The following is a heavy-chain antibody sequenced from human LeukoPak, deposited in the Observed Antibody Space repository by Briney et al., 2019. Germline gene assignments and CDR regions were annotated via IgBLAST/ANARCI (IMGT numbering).Heavy chain of an antibody. D-gene: IGHD1-26*01. CDR2: IYSGVGT. CDR1: GFTFSSYG. V-gene: IGHV3-66*01. CDR3: AREKSGSYYGYYYYMDV. Sequence: TGGSLRLSCAASGFTFSSYGMTWVRQAPGKGLEWVSVIYSGVGTYYADSVKGRFTISRDNSKNTLYLQMNSRRAEDTAVYYCAREKSGSYYGYYYYMDVWGKGTTVTISS. J-gene: IGHJ6*03.